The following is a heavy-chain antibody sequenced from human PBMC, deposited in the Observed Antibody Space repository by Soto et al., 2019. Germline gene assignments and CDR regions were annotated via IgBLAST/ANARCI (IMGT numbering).Heavy chain of an antibody. V-gene: IGHV4-59*01. CDR1: GGSISTYY. D-gene: IGHD3-22*01. CDR3: SVHIVLDYYYYYGMDF. J-gene: IGHJ6*02. Sequence: SETLSLTCTVSGGSISTYYWNWIRQPPGKGLEWIGNIHYSGSTNYNPSLKSRVTISVDTSKNQFSLKLSSVIAADTAVYFCSVHIVLDYYYYYGMDFWGQGTSVTVSS. CDR2: IHYSGST.